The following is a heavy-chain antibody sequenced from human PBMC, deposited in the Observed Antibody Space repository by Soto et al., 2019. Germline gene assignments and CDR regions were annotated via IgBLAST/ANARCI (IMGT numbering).Heavy chain of an antibody. CDR1: GDSISDYY. V-gene: IGHV4-59*01. J-gene: IGHJ4*02. CDR2: VQHRGTT. CDR3: ARGGGYCGTTTCEFDF. D-gene: IGHD2-2*01. Sequence: QVQLQESGPGVVRPSETLSLTCTVSGDSISDYYWSWIRQPPGKGLEWIGYVQHRGTTNYNPSLKSRVAISVDTSKNQLSLNLNSKTAADTAVYFCARGGGYCGTTTCEFDFWGQGNLVTVSS.